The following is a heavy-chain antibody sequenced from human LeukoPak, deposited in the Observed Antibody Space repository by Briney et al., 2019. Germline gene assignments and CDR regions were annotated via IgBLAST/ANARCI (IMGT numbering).Heavy chain of an antibody. V-gene: IGHV4-39*07. CDR3: ARLDNYYYYMDV. J-gene: IGHJ6*03. CDR2: IYYSGST. Sequence: SETLSLTCTVSGGSISSSSYYWGWIRQPPGKGLEWIGSIYYSGSTYYNPSPKSRVTISVDTSKNQFSLKLSSVTAADTAVYYCARLDNYYYYMDVWGKGTTVTVSS. CDR1: GGSISSSSYY.